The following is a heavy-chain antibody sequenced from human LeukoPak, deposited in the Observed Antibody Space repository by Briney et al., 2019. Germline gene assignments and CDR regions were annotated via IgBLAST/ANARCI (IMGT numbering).Heavy chain of an antibody. J-gene: IGHJ4*02. CDR1: GGSISSGDYY. Sequence: SETLSLTCTVSGGSISSGDYYWSWIRQPPGKGLEWIGEINHSGSTNYNPSLKSRVTISVDTSKNQFSLKLSSVTAADTAVYYCARGRFQFDYWGQGTLVTVSS. V-gene: IGHV4-39*07. D-gene: IGHD2-21*01. CDR2: INHSGST. CDR3: ARGRFQFDY.